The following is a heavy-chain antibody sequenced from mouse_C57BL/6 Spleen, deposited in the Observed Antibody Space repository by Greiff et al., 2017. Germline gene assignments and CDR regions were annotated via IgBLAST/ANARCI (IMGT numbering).Heavy chain of an antibody. CDR3: ARREQPGTTNARDY. J-gene: IGHJ4*01. CDR1: GYTFTSYW. D-gene: IGHD4-1*01. Sequence: QVQLQQPGAELVMPGASVKLSCKASGYTFTSYWMHWVKQRPGQGLEWIGEIDPSDSYTNYNQKFKGKSTLTVDKSSSTAYMQLSSLTSEDSAVYDCARREQPGTTNARDYWGQGTSVTVSS. V-gene: IGHV1-69*01. CDR2: IDPSDSYT.